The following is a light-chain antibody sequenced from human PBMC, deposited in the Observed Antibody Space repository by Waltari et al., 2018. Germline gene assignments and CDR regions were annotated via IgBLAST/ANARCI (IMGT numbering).Light chain of an antibody. CDR3: TSYTSSSTWV. J-gene: IGLJ3*02. V-gene: IGLV2-14*03. Sequence: QSALTQPASVSGLPGQSITISCTGASSYVGSYTPVSWSQQHPGKAPKLMIYGVANRPSGVSNRFSGSKSGNTASLTISGLQAEDEADYYCTSYTSSSTWVFGGGTKLTVL. CDR2: GVA. CDR1: SSYVGSYTP.